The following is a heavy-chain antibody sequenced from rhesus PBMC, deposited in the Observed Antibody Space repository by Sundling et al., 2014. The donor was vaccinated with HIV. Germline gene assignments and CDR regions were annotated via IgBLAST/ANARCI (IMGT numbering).Heavy chain of an antibody. V-gene: IGHV4S10*01. Sequence: QVQLQESGPGLLKPSETLSLTCAVSGGSSSGDYGWGWIRQPPGKGLEWIGFIYGSSSSTKYNPSLKSRVTISTDTSKNQFSLKLRSVTAADTAVYYCAREVVVIITVVSKTYHYGVDSWGQGVVITVSS. CDR1: GGSSSGDYG. CDR3: AREVVVIITVVSKTYHYGVDS. D-gene: IGHD2-15*01. J-gene: IGHJ6*01. CDR2: IYGSSSST.